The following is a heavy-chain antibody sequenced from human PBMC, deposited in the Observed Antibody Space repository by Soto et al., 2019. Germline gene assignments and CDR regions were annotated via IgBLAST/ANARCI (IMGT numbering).Heavy chain of an antibody. J-gene: IGHJ4*02. CDR2: IYSDGTT. CDR3: AILSN. V-gene: IGHV3-53*02. D-gene: IGHD6-6*01. Sequence: EVQLVETGGGLIPPGGSLRLSCAASGFTVSSDYMNWVRQAPGKGLEWVSIIYSDGTTPYADSVKGRFTISRDNFKNTLHLQMNSLRAEDTAVYYCAILSNWGQGTLVTVSA. CDR1: GFTVSSDY.